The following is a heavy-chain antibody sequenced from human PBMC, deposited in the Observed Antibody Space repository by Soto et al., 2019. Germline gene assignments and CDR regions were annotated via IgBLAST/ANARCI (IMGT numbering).Heavy chain of an antibody. J-gene: IGHJ6*02. CDR3: ARDGREASGMDV. CDR2: IYYRGST. CDR1: GGSISSHY. V-gene: IGHV4-59*11. D-gene: IGHD1-26*01. Sequence: PLETLSLTCTVSGGSISSHYWSWVRQAPGNGLEWIGHIYYRGSTNYNPSLRSRSTISVDTSKNQFSLKLNSVTTADAAVYYCARDGREASGMDVWGQGTTVTVSS.